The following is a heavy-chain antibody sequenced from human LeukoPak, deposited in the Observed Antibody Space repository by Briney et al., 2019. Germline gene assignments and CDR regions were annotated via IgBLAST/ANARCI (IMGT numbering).Heavy chain of an antibody. CDR2: IRGSNGDT. CDR1: GYTFTSSG. J-gene: IGHJ4*02. CDR3: VRDAGYGDYGPDY. V-gene: IGHV1-18*01. D-gene: IGHD4-17*01. Sequence: ASVKVSCKASGYTFTSSGISWVRQAPGQGLEWMGWIRGSNGDTNYAQSLQGGVTVTTDTSTSTAYMELRSLRSDDTAVYYCVRDAGYGDYGPDYWGQGTLVTVSS.